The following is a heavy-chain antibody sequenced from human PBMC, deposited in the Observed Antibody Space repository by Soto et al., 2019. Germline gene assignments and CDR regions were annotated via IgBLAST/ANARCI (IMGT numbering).Heavy chain of an antibody. Sequence: ASVKVSCKASGYTFTSYDINWVRQATGQGLEWMGWMNPNSGNTGYAQKFQGRVTMTRNTSISTAYMELSSLRSEDTAVYYCARGTRYDFWSGYYGPPPTWFDPWGQGTLVTVSS. V-gene: IGHV1-8*01. CDR1: GYTFTSYD. CDR2: MNPNSGNT. J-gene: IGHJ5*02. CDR3: ARGTRYDFWSGYYGPPPTWFDP. D-gene: IGHD3-3*01.